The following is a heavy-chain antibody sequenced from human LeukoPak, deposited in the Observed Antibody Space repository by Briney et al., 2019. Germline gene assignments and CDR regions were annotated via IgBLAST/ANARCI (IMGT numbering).Heavy chain of an antibody. CDR3: AGLNTEYDYGSGSYFFDY. CDR2: IYYSGST. CDR1: GVSISSSSYY. J-gene: IGHJ4*02. V-gene: IGHV4-39*01. D-gene: IGHD3-10*01. Sequence: SETLSLTCSVSGVSISSSSYYWGWIRQPPGKGLEWIGSIYYSGSTYYNPSLKSRVTISVDTSKNQFSLKLSSVTAADTAVYYCAGLNTEYDYGSGSYFFDYWGQGTLVTVSS.